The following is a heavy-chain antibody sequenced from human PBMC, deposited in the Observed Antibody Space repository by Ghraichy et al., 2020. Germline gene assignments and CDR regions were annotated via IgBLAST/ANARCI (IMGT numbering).Heavy chain of an antibody. CDR2: IRSKAYGGTT. Sequence: GEALNISCTASGFTFGDYAMSWFRQAPGKGLEWVGFIRSKAYGGTTEYAASVKGRFTISRDDSKSIAYLQMNSLKTEDTAVYYCTRYSGYGGYGMDAWGQGTTVTVSS. CDR1: GFTFGDYA. CDR3: TRYSGYGGYGMDA. J-gene: IGHJ6*02. D-gene: IGHD5-12*01. V-gene: IGHV3-49*03.